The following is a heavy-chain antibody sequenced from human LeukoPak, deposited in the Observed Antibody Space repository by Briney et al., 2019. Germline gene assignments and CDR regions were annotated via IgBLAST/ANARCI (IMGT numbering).Heavy chain of an antibody. CDR1: GYTFTSYD. V-gene: IGHV1-8*01. CDR2: MNPNSGNT. Sequence: ASVKVSCKASGYTFTSYDINWVRQATGQGLEWMGWMNPNSGNTGYAQKFQGRVTMTRNTSISTAYMELSSLRSEDTAVYYCARDISGHPYYYGSGSYWPIDYWGQGTLVTVSS. CDR3: ARDISGHPYYYGSGSYWPIDY. D-gene: IGHD3-10*01. J-gene: IGHJ4*02.